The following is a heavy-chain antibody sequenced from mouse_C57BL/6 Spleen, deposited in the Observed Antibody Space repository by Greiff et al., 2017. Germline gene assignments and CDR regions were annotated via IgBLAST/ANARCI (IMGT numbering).Heavy chain of an antibody. CDR1: GYTFTSYW. D-gene: IGHD1-1*01. J-gene: IGHJ4*01. CDR3: ARWFYYYGSSYAMDY. CDR2: IDPNSGGT. Sequence: QVQLQQPGAELVKPGASVKLSCKASGYTFTSYWMHWVKQRPGRGLEWIGSIDPNSGGTKYNEKFKSKATLTVDKPSSTAYMQLSSLTSEDSAVYYCARWFYYYGSSYAMDYWGQGTSVTVSS. V-gene: IGHV1-72*01.